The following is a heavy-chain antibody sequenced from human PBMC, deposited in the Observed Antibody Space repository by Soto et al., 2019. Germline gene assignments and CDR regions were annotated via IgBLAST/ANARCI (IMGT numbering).Heavy chain of an antibody. CDR3: AHGRGWLSDY. D-gene: IGHD6-19*01. CDR1: GFSLTSTAVG. CDR2: IYWDDDN. J-gene: IGHJ4*02. Sequence: QITLKESGPTLVKPTQTLTLTCSFSGFSLTSTAVGVNRIRQPPGKALKWLALIYWDDDNHFSPSLKSRLSVTKYTSKDQVVLTMTNMDPVDPATYYCAHGRGWLSDYWGQGILVTVSS. V-gene: IGHV2-5*02.